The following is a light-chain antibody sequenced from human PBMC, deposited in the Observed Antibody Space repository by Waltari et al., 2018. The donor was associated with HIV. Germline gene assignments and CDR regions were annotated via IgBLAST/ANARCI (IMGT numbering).Light chain of an antibody. J-gene: IGKJ3*01. CDR3: QQYFNYPFT. Sequence: AIRITQSPSPISAPKVDKVAITCRASQAIDSSLAWYQQKPGGAPKLLIYGVSTLESGVASRFSGSGFGTQFTLTIGCLQPEDFATYYCQQYFNYPFTFGPGTKV. CDR2: GVS. CDR1: QAIDSS. V-gene: IGKV1-8*01.